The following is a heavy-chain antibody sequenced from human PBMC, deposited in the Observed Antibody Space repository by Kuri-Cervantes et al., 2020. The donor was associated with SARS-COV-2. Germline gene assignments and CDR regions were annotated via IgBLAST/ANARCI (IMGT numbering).Heavy chain of an antibody. CDR1: GFTFSSYA. V-gene: IGHV3-23*03. CDR3: AKVAKYYDFWGGPSAAYYFDY. CDR2: IYSGGSST. J-gene: IGHJ4*02. D-gene: IGHD3-3*01. Sequence: GGSLRLSCAASGFTFSSYAMSWVRQAPGKGLEWVSVIYSGGSSTYYADSVKGRFTISRDNSKNTLYLQMNSLRAEDTAVYYCAKVAKYYDFWGGPSAAYYFDYWGQGTLVTVSS.